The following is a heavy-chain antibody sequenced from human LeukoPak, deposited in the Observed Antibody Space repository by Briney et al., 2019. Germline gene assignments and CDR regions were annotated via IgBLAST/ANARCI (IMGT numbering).Heavy chain of an antibody. Sequence: SETLSLTCTVSGGSISSGSYYWSWIRQPAGKGLEWIGRIYTSGSTNYNPSLKSRVTISVDTSKNQFSLKLSSVTAADTAVYYCARAISRYFDWSRNPDAFDIWGQGTMVTVSP. CDR3: ARAISRYFDWSRNPDAFDI. V-gene: IGHV4-61*02. J-gene: IGHJ3*02. CDR1: GGSISSGSYY. CDR2: IYTSGST. D-gene: IGHD3-9*01.